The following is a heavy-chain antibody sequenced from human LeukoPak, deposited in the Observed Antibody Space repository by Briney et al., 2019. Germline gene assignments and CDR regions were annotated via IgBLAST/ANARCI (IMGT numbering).Heavy chain of an antibody. CDR2: ISSSSSYI. D-gene: IGHD5-18*01. CDR1: GFTFSSYI. V-gene: IGHV3-21*01. CDR3: ARDLGGYSPYGMDV. Sequence: GGSLRLSCAASGFTFSSYIMNWVRQAPGKGLEWVSSISSSSSYIYYADSVKGRFTISRDNAKNSLYLQMNSLRAEDTAVYYCARDLGGYSPYGMDVWGQGTTVTVSS. J-gene: IGHJ6*02.